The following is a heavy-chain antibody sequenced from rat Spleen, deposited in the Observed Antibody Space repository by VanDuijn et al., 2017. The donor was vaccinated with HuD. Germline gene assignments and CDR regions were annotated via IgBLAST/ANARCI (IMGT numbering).Heavy chain of an antibody. Sequence: EVQLVESGGGLVQPGRSLKLSCVASGFTFSDYGMNWIRQAPGKGLEWVAYISSSSATIYYADTVKGRFTIFRDNAKNTLYLQLSSLRSEDTAVYFCARRGNYAFVYWGQGTLVTVSS. J-gene: IGHJ3*01. CDR3: ARRGNYAFVY. CDR2: ISSSSATI. D-gene: IGHD1-10*01. V-gene: IGHV5-34*01. CDR1: GFTFSDYG.